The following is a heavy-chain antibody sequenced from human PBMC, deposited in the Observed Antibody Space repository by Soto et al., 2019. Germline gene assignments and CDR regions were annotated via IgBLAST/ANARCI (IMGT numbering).Heavy chain of an antibody. CDR1: GYTFTDYY. J-gene: IGHJ4*02. CDR2: INPNSGGT. V-gene: IGHV1-2*02. Sequence: ASVKVSCKASGYTFTDYYIHWVRQAPGQGLEWMGWINPNSGGTNYAQKFQGRVTLTRDTSNSTAYMELSRLRSDDTAVYYCARARTNWNLGNDYWGQGTLVTVSS. CDR3: ARARTNWNLGNDY. D-gene: IGHD1-7*01.